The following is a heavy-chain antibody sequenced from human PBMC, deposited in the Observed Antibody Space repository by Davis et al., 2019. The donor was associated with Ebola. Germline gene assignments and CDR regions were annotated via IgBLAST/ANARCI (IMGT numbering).Heavy chain of an antibody. CDR3: ARDRSDILTGYFDY. D-gene: IGHD3-9*01. V-gene: IGHV3-7*01. Sequence: GGSLRLSCAASGFTFSSYGMHWVRQAPGKGLEWVANIKQDGSEKYYVDSVKGRFTISRDNAKNSLYLQMNSLRAEDTAVYYCARDRSDILTGYFDYWGQGTLVTVSS. J-gene: IGHJ4*02. CDR2: IKQDGSEK. CDR1: GFTFSSYG.